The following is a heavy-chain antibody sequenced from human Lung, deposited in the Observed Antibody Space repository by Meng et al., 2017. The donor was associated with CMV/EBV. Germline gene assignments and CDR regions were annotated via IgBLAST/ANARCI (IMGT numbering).Heavy chain of an antibody. J-gene: IGHJ4*02. D-gene: IGHD3-3*01. Sequence: SETXSLXXAVSGGSFSDYYWTWIRQPPGKGLEWIGEINRSGRTRYNPSLKSRLTLSVDTSKNQFSLNLTSVTAADAAVYYCGRLISFRTIFGVPKDYWGQGTLVXVSS. CDR1: GGSFSDYY. CDR3: GRLISFRTIFGVPKDY. V-gene: IGHV4-34*01. CDR2: INRSGRT.